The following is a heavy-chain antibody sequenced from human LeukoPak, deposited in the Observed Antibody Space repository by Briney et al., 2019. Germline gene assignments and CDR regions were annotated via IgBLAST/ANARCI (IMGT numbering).Heavy chain of an antibody. J-gene: IGHJ4*02. V-gene: IGHV3-23*01. CDR2: VDGSGVST. Sequence: GGSLRLSCAASGITFSSYGMSWVRQAPGGGLEWVSTVDGSGVSTYYAESVKGRFTISRDNSKNTLYLQMSSLRAEDTAVYFCAKDLSSSWYRGFDHWGQGTLVTVSS. D-gene: IGHD6-13*01. CDR3: AKDLSSSWYRGFDH. CDR1: GITFSSYG.